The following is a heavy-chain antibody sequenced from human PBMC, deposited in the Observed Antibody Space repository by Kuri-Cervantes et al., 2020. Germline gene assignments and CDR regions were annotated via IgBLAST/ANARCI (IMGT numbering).Heavy chain of an antibody. Sequence: GGSLRLSCAASGFTFSSHTMHWVRQAPGKGLEWVAVISYDGSNKHYADSVKGRFTISRDNAKNSLYLQMNSLRAGDTAVYYCARGLRGGYYGMDVWGQGTTVTVSS. V-gene: IGHV3-30*14. CDR1: GFTFSSHT. CDR3: ARGLRGGYYGMDV. CDR2: ISYDGSNK. J-gene: IGHJ6*02. D-gene: IGHD2-21*01.